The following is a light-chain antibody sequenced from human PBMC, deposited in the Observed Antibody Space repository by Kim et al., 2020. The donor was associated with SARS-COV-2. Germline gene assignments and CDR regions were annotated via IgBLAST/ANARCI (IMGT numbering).Light chain of an antibody. CDR1: SSDVGGYDY. CDR2: DVS. J-gene: IGLJ1*01. V-gene: IGLV2-14*03. CDR3: SSCTTSSTYV. Sequence: QSALTQPASVSGSPGQSITISCTGTSSDVGGYDYVSWYQHHPGNAPKLMIYDVSKRPSGVSNRFSGSKSGNTASLTISGLQAEDEADYFCSSCTTSSTYVFGTGTKVTVL.